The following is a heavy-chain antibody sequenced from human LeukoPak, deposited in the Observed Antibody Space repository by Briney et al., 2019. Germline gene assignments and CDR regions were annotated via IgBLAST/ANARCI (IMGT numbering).Heavy chain of an antibody. J-gene: IGHJ4*02. D-gene: IGHD3-10*01. Sequence: SETLSLTCTVSGGSISSYYWSWIRQPPGKGLEWIGYIYYSGSTNYNPSLKSRVTISVDTSKNQFSLKLSSATAADTAVYYCARQKYYYGSGSYGYFDYWGQGTLVTVSS. V-gene: IGHV4-59*08. CDR3: ARQKYYYGSGSYGYFDY. CDR2: IYYSGST. CDR1: GGSISSYY.